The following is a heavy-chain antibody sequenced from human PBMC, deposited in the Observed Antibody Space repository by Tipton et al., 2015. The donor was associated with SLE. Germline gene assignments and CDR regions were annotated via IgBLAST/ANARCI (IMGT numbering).Heavy chain of an antibody. J-gene: IGHJ3*01. CDR3: ARDRSFNDAFDL. D-gene: IGHD6-19*01. Sequence: SLRLSCAASGFTFSSYWMHWVRQVPGKGLEWVSRITYDGSDYGDSVKGRFIISRDNVKNTLYLQMNSLRAEDTAVYYCARDRSFNDAFDLWGQGTMVTVS. CDR2: ITYDGS. V-gene: IGHV3-74*01. CDR1: GFTFSSYW.